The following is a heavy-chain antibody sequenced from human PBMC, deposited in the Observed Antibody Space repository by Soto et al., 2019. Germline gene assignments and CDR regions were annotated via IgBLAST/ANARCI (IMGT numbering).Heavy chain of an antibody. CDR3: ARVQAGTIDY. CDR1: GGSISSYN. CDR2: IYYSGST. J-gene: IGHJ4*02. D-gene: IGHD1-1*01. Sequence: SLTCTVSGGSISSYNWSWLRQPPGKGLEWIGYIYYSGSTNYNPSLKSRVTISVDTSKNQFSLKLSSVSAADTAMYYCARVQAGTIDYWGQGALVTVSS. V-gene: IGHV4-59*01.